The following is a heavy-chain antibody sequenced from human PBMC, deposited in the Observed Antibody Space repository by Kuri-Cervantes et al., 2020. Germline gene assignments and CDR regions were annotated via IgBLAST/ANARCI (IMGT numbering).Heavy chain of an antibody. CDR1: GFTFSSYA. CDR3: AKTEGFDY. CDR2: ISYDGSNK. Sequence: GESLKISCAASGFTFSSYAMHWVRQAPGKGLEWVAVISYDGSNKYYADSVKGRFTISRDNSKNTLYLQMNSLRAEDTAVYYCAKTEGFDYWGRGTVVTVSS. J-gene: IGHJ4*01. D-gene: IGHD2-21*02. V-gene: IGHV3-30-3*01.